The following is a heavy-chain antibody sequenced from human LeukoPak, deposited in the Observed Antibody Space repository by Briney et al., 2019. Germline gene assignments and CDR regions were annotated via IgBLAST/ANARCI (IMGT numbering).Heavy chain of an antibody. CDR3: AKDRHSGYDSFDY. V-gene: IGHV3-30*18. D-gene: IGHD5-12*01. J-gene: IGHJ4*02. CDR2: ISYDGSNK. Sequence: GGSLRLSCAASGFTFSSYSMHWVRQAPGKGLEWVAVISYDGSNKYYADSVKGRFTISRDNSKNTLYLQMNSLRAEDTAVYYCAKDRHSGYDSFDYWGQGTLVTVSS. CDR1: GFTFSSYS.